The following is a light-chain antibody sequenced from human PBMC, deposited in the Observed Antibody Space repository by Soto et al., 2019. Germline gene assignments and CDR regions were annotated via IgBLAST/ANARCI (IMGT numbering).Light chain of an antibody. CDR2: DAS. J-gene: IGKJ4*01. Sequence: EIEMTQSPATLSVSPGERATLSCRASESVSGNLAWYQQKPGQAPRLLIYDASNRATGIPARFSGSGSGTDFTLTISSLEPEDFAVYYCQQRSNWPPLTFGGGTKVDIK. CDR1: ESVSGN. CDR3: QQRSNWPPLT. V-gene: IGKV3-11*01.